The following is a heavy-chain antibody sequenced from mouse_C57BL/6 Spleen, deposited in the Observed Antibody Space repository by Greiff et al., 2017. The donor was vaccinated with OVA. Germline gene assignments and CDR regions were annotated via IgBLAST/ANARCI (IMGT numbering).Heavy chain of an antibody. CDR3: TRWRTTVEDYFDY. V-gene: IGHV1-15*01. CDR1: GYTFTDYE. CDR2: IDPETGGT. Sequence: QVQLQQSGAELVRPGASVTLSCKASGYTFTDYEMHWVKQTPVHGLEWIGAIDPETGGTAYNQKFKGKAILTADKSSSTAYMELRSLTSEDSAVYYCTRWRTTVEDYFDYWGQGTTLTVSS. J-gene: IGHJ2*01. D-gene: IGHD1-1*01.